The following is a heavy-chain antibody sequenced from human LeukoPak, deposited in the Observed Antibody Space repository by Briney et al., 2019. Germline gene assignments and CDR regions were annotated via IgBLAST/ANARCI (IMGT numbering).Heavy chain of an antibody. V-gene: IGHV3-53*01. Sequence: PGGSLRLSCAASGFTVSSNDMSWVRQAPGKGLECISVIYSGGSTDYADSVKGRLTISRDNSKNTLYLQMNSLRAEDTAVYYCASRAKYYYDSSGPHRWGQGTLVTVSS. CDR1: GFTVSSND. CDR2: IYSGGST. J-gene: IGHJ4*02. CDR3: ASRAKYYYDSSGPHR. D-gene: IGHD3-22*01.